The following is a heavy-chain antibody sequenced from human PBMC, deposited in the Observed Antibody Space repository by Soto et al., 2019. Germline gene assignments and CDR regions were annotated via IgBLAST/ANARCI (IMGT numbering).Heavy chain of an antibody. D-gene: IGHD5-12*01. CDR3: ARDAGGYDLGVDY. CDR1: GGSISSYY. J-gene: IGHJ4*02. CDR2: IYYSGST. Sequence: PSETLSLTCTVSGGSISSYYWSWIRQPPGKGLEWIGYIYYSGSTYYNPSLKSRVTISVDTSKNQFSLKLSSVTAADTAVYYCARDAGGYDLGVDYWGQGTLVTVSS. V-gene: IGHV4-59*12.